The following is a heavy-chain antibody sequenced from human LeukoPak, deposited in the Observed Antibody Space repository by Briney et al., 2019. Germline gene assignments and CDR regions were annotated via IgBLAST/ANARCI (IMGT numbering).Heavy chain of an antibody. CDR1: GGSISRDY. V-gene: IGHV4-59*01. J-gene: IGHJ5*02. D-gene: IGHD6-13*01. Sequence: SETLSLTCTVSGGSISRDYWSWIRQPPGKGLEWIGYIYYSGSTNYNPSLKSRVTISVDTSKNQFSLKLSSVTAADTAVYYCARDNHSRGFDPWGQGTLVTVSS. CDR2: IYYSGST. CDR3: ARDNHSRGFDP.